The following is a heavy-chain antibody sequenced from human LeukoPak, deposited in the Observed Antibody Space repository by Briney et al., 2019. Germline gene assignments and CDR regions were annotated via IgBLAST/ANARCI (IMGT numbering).Heavy chain of an antibody. V-gene: IGHV4-39*01. J-gene: IGHJ4*02. CDR1: GGSISSSSYY. CDR3: ARQSLFGGPDDY. CDR2: IYYSGST. D-gene: IGHD3-16*01. Sequence: SETLSLTCTVSGGSISSSSYYWGWIRQPPGKGLEWIGSIYYSGSTYYNPSLKSRVTISVDTSMNQFSLKLSSVTAADTAVYYCARQSLFGGPDDYWGQGTLVTVSS.